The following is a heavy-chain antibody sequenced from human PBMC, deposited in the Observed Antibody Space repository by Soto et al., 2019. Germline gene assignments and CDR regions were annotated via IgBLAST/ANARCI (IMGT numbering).Heavy chain of an antibody. CDR3: ATRETVYSSSWYGGFDY. Sequence: SETLSLTCTVSGGSISSSSYYWGWIRQPPGKGLEWIGSIYYSGSTYYNPSLKSRVTISVDTSKNQFSLKLSSVTAADTVVYYCATRETVYSSSWYGGFDYWGQGTLVTVS. J-gene: IGHJ4*02. CDR2: IYYSGST. D-gene: IGHD6-13*01. CDR1: GGSISSSSYY. V-gene: IGHV4-39*01.